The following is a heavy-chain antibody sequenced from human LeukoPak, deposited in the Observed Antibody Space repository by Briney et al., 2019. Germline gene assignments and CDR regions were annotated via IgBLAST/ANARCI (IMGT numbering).Heavy chain of an antibody. CDR1: GFTFSNYA. J-gene: IGHJ4*02. V-gene: IGHV3-30-3*01. Sequence: GRSLRLSCAATGFTFSNYAIHWGRQAPGKGLEWVAFISDDGSRQHYADSVKGRFTISRDNSKNTLNLQMISLRAEDTAVYYCVKDRTGTYTLDYWGQGTLVTVSS. CDR2: ISDDGSRQ. D-gene: IGHD3-10*01. CDR3: VKDRTGTYTLDY.